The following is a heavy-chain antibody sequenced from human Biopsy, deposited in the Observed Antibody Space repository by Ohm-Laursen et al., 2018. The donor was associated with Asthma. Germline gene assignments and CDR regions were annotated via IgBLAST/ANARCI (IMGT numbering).Heavy chain of an antibody. J-gene: IGHJ4*02. CDR1: GYSLTDLS. D-gene: IGHD4-17*01. V-gene: IGHV1-24*01. CDR3: ASDFPKDYVRYNFQF. CDR2: HDHEEGGT. Sequence: SVKVSCKISGYSLTDLSMHWVRQAPGQGLEWMGGHDHEEGGTVNARRFQGRVTMTEDTSTETAYMELSSLSSDDTAVYYCASDFPKDYVRYNFQFWGQGTLVTVSS.